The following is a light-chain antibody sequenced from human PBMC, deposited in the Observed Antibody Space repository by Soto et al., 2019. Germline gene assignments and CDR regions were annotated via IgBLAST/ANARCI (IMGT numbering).Light chain of an antibody. Sequence: QSALTQPASVSGSPGQSITISCTGTSSDVGAYNYVSWYQQHPGKAPKLMIYEVSNRPSGVSDRFSGSKSGNTASLTVSGLPAEDGADYFCSSYTSRSPVVFGGGTKLPVL. CDR2: EVS. V-gene: IGLV2-14*01. J-gene: IGLJ2*01. CDR1: SSDVGAYNY. CDR3: SSYTSRSPVV.